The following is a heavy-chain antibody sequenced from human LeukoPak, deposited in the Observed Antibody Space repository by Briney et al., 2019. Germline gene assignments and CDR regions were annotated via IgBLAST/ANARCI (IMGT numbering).Heavy chain of an antibody. V-gene: IGHV4-4*09. CDR1: GGSISSYY. D-gene: IGHD3-22*01. CDR2: IYTSGST. CDR3: ASLLYYYDSLDV. Sequence: PSETLSLTCTVSGGSISSYYWSWIRQPPGKGLEWIGYIYTSGSTNYNPSLKSRVTISVDTSKNQFSLKLSSVTAADTAVYYCASLLYYYDSLDVWGKGTTVTVSS. J-gene: IGHJ6*04.